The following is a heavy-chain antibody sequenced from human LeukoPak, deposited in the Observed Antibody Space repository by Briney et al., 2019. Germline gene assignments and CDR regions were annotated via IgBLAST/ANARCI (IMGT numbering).Heavy chain of an antibody. CDR1: GGSFTSYA. Sequence: SVKVSCKASGGSFTSYAINWVRQAPGQGLEWMGGIIPLFGTANYAQKFQDRVTITAVESMSTVYMELSSLRSEDTAVYYCARGWLAETTVVTPYNYWGQGTLVTVSS. V-gene: IGHV1-69*13. J-gene: IGHJ4*02. CDR2: IIPLFGTA. CDR3: ARGWLAETTVVTPYNY. D-gene: IGHD4-23*01.